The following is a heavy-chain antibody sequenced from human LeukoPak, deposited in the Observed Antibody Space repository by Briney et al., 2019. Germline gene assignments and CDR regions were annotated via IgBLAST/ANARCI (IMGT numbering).Heavy chain of an antibody. CDR1: GFTFSHYL. Sequence: GGSLRLSCAASGFTFSHYLMHWVRQAPGKGLVWVSRINSDESNTNSYADSVKGRFIIPRDNAKNTLYLQMNSLRAEDTAVYFCGRGGNGIDIWGQGTTGIVSS. CDR2: INSDESNT. V-gene: IGHV3-74*01. J-gene: IGHJ3*02. CDR3: GRGGNGIDI. D-gene: IGHD2-8*01.